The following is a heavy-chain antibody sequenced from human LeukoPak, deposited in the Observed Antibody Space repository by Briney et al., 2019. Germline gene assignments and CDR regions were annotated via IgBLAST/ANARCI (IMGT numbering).Heavy chain of an antibody. CDR2: ITTSHTYI. CDR3: ARGKGARHYEWLVNDF. CDR1: GFTLSTYS. D-gene: IGHD3-9*01. Sequence: GGSLRLSCAASGFTLSTYSMHWLRQAPGKGLEWVSSITTSHTYIYYADSVRDRFTISRDNANNSLYLQMNSLRAEDTALYYCARGKGARHYEWLVNDFWGQGTLVTVSS. V-gene: IGHV3-21*01. J-gene: IGHJ4*02.